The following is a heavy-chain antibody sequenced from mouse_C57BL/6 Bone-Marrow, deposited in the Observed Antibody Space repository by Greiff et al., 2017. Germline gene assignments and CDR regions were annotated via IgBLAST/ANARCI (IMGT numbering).Heavy chain of an antibody. D-gene: IGHD2-1*01. Sequence: VQLQRSGAELARPGASVKLSCKASGYTFTSYGISWVKQRTGQGLEWIGVIYPRSGNTYYNEKFKGKDTLTADKSSSTAYMELRSLTSEDSAVYFCALLPFLPWFAYWGQGTLVTVSA. V-gene: IGHV1-81*01. CDR2: IYPRSGNT. CDR3: ALLPFLPWFAY. CDR1: GYTFTSYG. J-gene: IGHJ3*01.